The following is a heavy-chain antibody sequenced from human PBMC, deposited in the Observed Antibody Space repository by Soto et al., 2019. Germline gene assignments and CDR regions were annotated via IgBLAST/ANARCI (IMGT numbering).Heavy chain of an antibody. Sequence: QVQLVQSGAEVKKPGASVKVSCKASGYTFTSYGISWVRQAPGQGLEWMGWIRAYNGNTNYAHKLQGRVTMTTDTSTSRAYIELSSRRSDDTAVYDCPRDYPTMDVWRQGTTVTVSS. J-gene: IGHJ6*02. CDR2: IRAYNGNT. CDR3: PRDYPTMDV. V-gene: IGHV1-18*01. CDR1: GYTFTSYG.